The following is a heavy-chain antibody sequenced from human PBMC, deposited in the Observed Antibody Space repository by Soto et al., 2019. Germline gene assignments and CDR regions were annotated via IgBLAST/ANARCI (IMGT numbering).Heavy chain of an antibody. CDR2: IRSKGNSYAT. CDR1: GFTFSVSA. Sequence: PGGSLRLSCAASGFTFSVSAMHWVRQASGKGLEWVGRIRSKGNSYATDYAASVKGRFTMSRDDSKNTAYLQMNSLRAEDTAVYYCLLSGDYGSYYYGMDVWGQGTTVTVSS. J-gene: IGHJ6*02. D-gene: IGHD4-17*01. CDR3: LLSGDYGSYYYGMDV. V-gene: IGHV3-73*01.